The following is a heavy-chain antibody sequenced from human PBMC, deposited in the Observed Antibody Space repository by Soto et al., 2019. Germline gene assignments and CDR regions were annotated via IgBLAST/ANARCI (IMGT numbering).Heavy chain of an antibody. CDR1: GFTFSSYG. V-gene: IGHV3-30*18. CDR2: ISYDGSNK. J-gene: IGHJ4*02. D-gene: IGHD1-26*01. Sequence: QVQLVESGGGVVQPGRSLRLSCAASGFTFSSYGMHWVRQAPGKGLEWVAVISYDGSNKYYADSVKGRFTISRDNSKNTRYLQMNSLRAEDTAVYYCAKGGWFPNPVGHSGSSDLFDYWGQGTLVTVSS. CDR3: AKGGWFPNPVGHSGSSDLFDY.